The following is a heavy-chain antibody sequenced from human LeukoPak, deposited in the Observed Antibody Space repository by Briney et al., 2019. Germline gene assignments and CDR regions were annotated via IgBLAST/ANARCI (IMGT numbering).Heavy chain of an antibody. CDR1: GYTFTTYA. V-gene: IGHV1-3*01. CDR2: INAGNGNT. CDR3: ARTTAMVTIFDY. Sequence: GASVKVSCKASGYTFTTYAMHWVRQAPGQRLEWMGWINAGNGNTKYSQKFQGSVTITRDTSASTAYMELSSLRSEDTAVYYCARTTAMVTIFDYWGQGTLVTVSS. J-gene: IGHJ4*02. D-gene: IGHD5-18*01.